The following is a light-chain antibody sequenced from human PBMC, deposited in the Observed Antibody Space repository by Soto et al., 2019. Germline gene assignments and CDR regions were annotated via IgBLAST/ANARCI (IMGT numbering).Light chain of an antibody. V-gene: IGKV3-15*01. CDR2: AAS. Sequence: EIVMTQSPATLSVSPGKRDTLSCRSSQSISSNLAWYKHTPGQAPRLLIHAASIRATGIQARFSGSGSGPEFTLTISSLQSEDFAVYYGQQYHTWPPWTFGQGTKVEI. CDR3: QQYHTWPPWT. J-gene: IGKJ1*01. CDR1: QSISSN.